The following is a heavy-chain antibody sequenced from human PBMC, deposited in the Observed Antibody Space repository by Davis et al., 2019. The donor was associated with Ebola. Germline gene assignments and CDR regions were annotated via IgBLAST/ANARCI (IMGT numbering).Heavy chain of an antibody. CDR1: GGSISSYY. CDR3: ARLTGDLYYYGMDV. D-gene: IGHD7-27*01. J-gene: IGHJ6*02. Sequence: MPSETLSLTCTVSGGSISSYYWSWIRQPPGKGLEWIGYIYYSGSTNYNPSLKSRVTISVDTSKNQFSLKLSSVTAADTAVYYCARLTGDLYYYGMDVWGQGTTVTVSS. CDR2: IYYSGST. V-gene: IGHV4-59*08.